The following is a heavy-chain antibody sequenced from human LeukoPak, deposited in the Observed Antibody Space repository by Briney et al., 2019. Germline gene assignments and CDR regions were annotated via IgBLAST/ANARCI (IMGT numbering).Heavy chain of an antibody. CDR3: ARGRRDIVVVVADIFDY. Sequence: NAPETLSLTCTVSGGSISSGGYYWSWIRQHPGKGLEWIGYIYYSGSTYYNPSLKSRVTISVDTSKNQFSLKLSSVTAADTAVYYYARGRRDIVVVVADIFDYWGQGTLVTVSS. J-gene: IGHJ4*02. D-gene: IGHD2-15*01. CDR1: GGSISSGGYY. V-gene: IGHV4-31*03. CDR2: IYYSGST.